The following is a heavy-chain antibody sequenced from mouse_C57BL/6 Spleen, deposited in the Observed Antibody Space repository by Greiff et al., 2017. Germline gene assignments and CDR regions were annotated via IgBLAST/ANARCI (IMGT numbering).Heavy chain of an antibody. V-gene: IGHV5-17*01. CDR3: ASYSNYLFAY. Sequence: EVQRVESGGGLVKPGGSLKLSCAASGFTFSDYGMHWVRQAPEKGLEWVAYISSGSSTIYYADTVKGRFTITRDNAKNTLFLQMTSLRSEDTAMYYCASYSNYLFAYWGQGTLVTVSA. CDR1: GFTFSDYG. D-gene: IGHD2-5*01. CDR2: ISSGSSTI. J-gene: IGHJ3*01.